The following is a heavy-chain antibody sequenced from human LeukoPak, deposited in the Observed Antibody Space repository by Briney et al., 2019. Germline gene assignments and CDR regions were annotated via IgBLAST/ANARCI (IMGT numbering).Heavy chain of an antibody. CDR2: IYYSGST. V-gene: IGHV4-39*01. Sequence: PSETLSLTCTVSGGSISSSSYYWGWIRQPPGKGLEWIGGIYYSGSTYYNPSLKSRVTISVDTSKNQFSLKLSSVTAADTAVYYCVTASPGYSGSSYAFDIWGQGTMVTVSS. CDR1: GGSISSSSYY. D-gene: IGHD1-26*01. CDR3: VTASPGYSGSSYAFDI. J-gene: IGHJ3*02.